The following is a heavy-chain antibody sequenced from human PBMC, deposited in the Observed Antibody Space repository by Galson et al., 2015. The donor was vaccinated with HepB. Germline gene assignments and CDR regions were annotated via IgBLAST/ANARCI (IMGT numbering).Heavy chain of an antibody. D-gene: IGHD3-22*01. CDR2: IGARGTYT. CDR1: GFTFSSYA. J-gene: IGHJ3*02. V-gene: IGHV3-23*01. CDR3: AKGLTSGSPYRAFEM. Sequence: SLRLSCAASGFTFSSYAMNWVRQAPGKGLEWVSGIGARGTYTYYADSVKGRFTVSRDNSKNTLYLQMNSLRAEDTAVYYCAKGLTSGSPYRAFEMWGQGTMVTVSS.